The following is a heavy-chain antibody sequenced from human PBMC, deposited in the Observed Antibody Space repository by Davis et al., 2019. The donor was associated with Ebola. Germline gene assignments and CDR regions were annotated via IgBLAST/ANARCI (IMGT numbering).Heavy chain of an antibody. D-gene: IGHD6-13*01. CDR2: VIDSGIT. Sequence: MPSETLSLTCAVYGGSFSGYYWSWVRQSPGRELEWIGEVIDSGITNYNPSLKSRVTISVDTSKNQFSLKLSSVTAADTAVYYCARGRYSSSWYGGGNWFDPWGQGTLVTVSS. CDR1: GGSFSGYY. CDR3: ARGRYSSSWYGGGNWFDP. V-gene: IGHV4-34*01. J-gene: IGHJ5*02.